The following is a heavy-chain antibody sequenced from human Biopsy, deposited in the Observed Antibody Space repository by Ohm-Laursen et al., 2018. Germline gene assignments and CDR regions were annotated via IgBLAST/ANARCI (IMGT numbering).Heavy chain of an antibody. J-gene: IGHJ4*02. V-gene: IGHV1-46*01. D-gene: IGHD6-19*01. CDR2: INPSGSTT. CDR1: GYSFTSYY. CDR3: ARNTGWYGDLYYFDY. Sequence: ASVKVSCRASGYSFTSYYMHWVRQAPGQGLEWMGMINPSGSTTSYPQIFQGRVTMTRDTSKSTVYVELSSLRSADTAVYFCARNTGWYGDLYYFDYWGQGTLVTVSS.